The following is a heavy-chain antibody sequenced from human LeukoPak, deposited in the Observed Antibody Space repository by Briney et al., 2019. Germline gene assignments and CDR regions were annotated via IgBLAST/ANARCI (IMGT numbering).Heavy chain of an antibody. D-gene: IGHD3-3*01. Sequence: PGGSLRLSCAASGFTFSDYYMSWIRQAPGKGLEWFSYISSSGSTIYYADSVKGRFTISRDNAKNSLYLQMNSLRAEDTAVYYCARDGYYDFWSGYYSHYYYYMDVWGKGTTVTVSS. CDR3: ARDGYYDFWSGYYSHYYYYMDV. J-gene: IGHJ6*03. CDR2: ISSSGSTI. V-gene: IGHV3-11*04. CDR1: GFTFSDYY.